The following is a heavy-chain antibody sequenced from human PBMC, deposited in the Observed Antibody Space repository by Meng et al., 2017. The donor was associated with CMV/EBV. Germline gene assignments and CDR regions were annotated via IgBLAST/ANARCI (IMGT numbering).Heavy chain of an antibody. CDR2: INPNSGDA. Sequence: ASVKVSCKASGYTLTGYSMHWVRQAPGQGLEWMGWINPNSGDAHYAQKFQGRVTMTRDTSISTAYMEVSSLRSDDTAVYYCAREFRVARTGGYHSYGMDVRGQGTTVTVSS. D-gene: IGHD2-8*02. V-gene: IGHV1-2*02. J-gene: IGHJ6*02. CDR3: AREFRVARTGGYHSYGMDV. CDR1: GYTLTGYS.